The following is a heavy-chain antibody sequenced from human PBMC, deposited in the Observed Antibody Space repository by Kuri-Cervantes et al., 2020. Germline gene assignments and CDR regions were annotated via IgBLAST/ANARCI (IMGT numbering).Heavy chain of an antibody. CDR2: INHSGST. CDR1: GGSFSDYY. D-gene: IGHD4-17*01. Sequence: SETLSLTCAVYGGSFSDYYWSWIRQPPGKGLEWIGEINHSGSTNYNPPLKSRVTASVDTSKNQFSLKLSSVTAADTAVYYCARGIGDYGDYVFSAFDIWGQGTMVTVSS. V-gene: IGHV4-34*01. J-gene: IGHJ3*02. CDR3: ARGIGDYGDYVFSAFDI.